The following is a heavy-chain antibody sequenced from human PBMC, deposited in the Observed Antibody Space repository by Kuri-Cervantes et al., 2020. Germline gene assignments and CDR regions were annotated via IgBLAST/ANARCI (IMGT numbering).Heavy chain of an antibody. V-gene: IGHV1-24*01. J-gene: IGHJ4*02. CDR3: ASQPSDTAMVLDY. CDR2: FDPEDGET. D-gene: IGHD5-18*01. Sequence: ASVKVSCKVSGYTLTELSMHWVRQAPGKGLEWMGGFDPEDGETIYAQKFQGRVTMTGDTSTSTVYMELSSLRSEDTAVYYCASQPSDTAMVLDYWGQGTLVTVSS. CDR1: GYTLTELS.